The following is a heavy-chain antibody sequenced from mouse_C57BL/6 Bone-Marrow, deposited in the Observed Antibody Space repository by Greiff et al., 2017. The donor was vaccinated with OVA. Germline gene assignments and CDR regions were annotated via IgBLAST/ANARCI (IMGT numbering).Heavy chain of an antibody. V-gene: IGHV5-9-1*02. J-gene: IGHJ1*03. CDR2: ISSGGDYI. D-gene: IGHD1-1*01. Sequence: EVHLVESGEGLVKPGGSLKLSCAASGFTFSSYAMSWVRQTPEKRLEWVAYISSGGDYISYADTVKGRFTISRANARNTLYLQMSSLKSEDTAMYYCTRDPPITTVVAPGYFDVWGTGTTVTVSS. CDR3: TRDPPITTVVAPGYFDV. CDR1: GFTFSSYA.